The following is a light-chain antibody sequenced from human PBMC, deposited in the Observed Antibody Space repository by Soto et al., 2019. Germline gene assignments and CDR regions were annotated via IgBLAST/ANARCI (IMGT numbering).Light chain of an antibody. V-gene: IGKV3-11*01. J-gene: IGKJ2*01. CDR3: QQRSNWPPT. CDR2: DAS. Sequence: EIVLTQSPATLSLSPGERATLSCRASQSVSRFLAWYQQKPGQAPRLLIYDASNRATGIPARFSGSGSGTDFTLTISSLESGDFAVYYCQQRSNWPPTFGQGTKLEIK. CDR1: QSVSRF.